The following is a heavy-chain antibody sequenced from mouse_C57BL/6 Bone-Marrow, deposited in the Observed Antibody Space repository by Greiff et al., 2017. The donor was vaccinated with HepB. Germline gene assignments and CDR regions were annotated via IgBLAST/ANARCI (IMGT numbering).Heavy chain of an antibody. D-gene: IGHD1-1*01. CDR2: IYYSGTI. CDR3: ARAEFITTVVTYYFDY. V-gene: IGHV3-5*01. CDR1: GISITTGNYR. J-gene: IGHJ2*01. Sequence: EVKLVESGPGLVKPSQTVFLTCTVTGISITTGNYRWSWIRQFPGNKLEWIGYIYYSGTITYNPSLTSRTTITRDTPKNQFFLEMNSLTAEDTATYYCARAEFITTVVTYYFDYWGQGTTLTVSS.